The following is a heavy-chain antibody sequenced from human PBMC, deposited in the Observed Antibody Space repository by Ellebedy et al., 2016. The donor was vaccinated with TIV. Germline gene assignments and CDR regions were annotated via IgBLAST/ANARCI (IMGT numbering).Heavy chain of an antibody. J-gene: IGHJ4*02. D-gene: IGHD6-19*01. Sequence: MPSETLSLTCTVPGCSTRPSSWSWIRQLPGKGLEWIGSLYHTGITNYNPSLKSRVTMSVDVSKSQFSLNLGSVIAADTAIYYCARGASGWFFDNWGQGTLVTVSS. CDR3: ARGASGWFFDN. CDR1: GCSTRPSS. CDR2: LYHTGIT. V-gene: IGHV4-59*01.